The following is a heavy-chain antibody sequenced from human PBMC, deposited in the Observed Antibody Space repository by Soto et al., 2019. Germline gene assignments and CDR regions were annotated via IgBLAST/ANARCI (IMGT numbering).Heavy chain of an antibody. J-gene: IGHJ5*02. CDR3: ARHQDDFLSGLGIGTDWFDP. V-gene: IGHV4-39*01. CDR2: IYYSGST. Sequence: TSETLSLTCTVSGGSISSSSYYWGWIRQPPGKGLEWIGSIYYSGSTYYNPSLKSRVTISVDTSKNQFSLKLSSVTAADTAVYYCARHQDDFLSGLGIGTDWFDPWGQGTLVTVSS. CDR1: GGSISSSSYY. D-gene: IGHD3-3*01.